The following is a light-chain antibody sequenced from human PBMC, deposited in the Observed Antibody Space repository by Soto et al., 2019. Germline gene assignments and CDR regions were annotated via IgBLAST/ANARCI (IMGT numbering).Light chain of an antibody. CDR2: AAS. V-gene: IGKV1-39*01. CDR3: QQTFGTPRT. CDR1: ENIRSY. Sequence: DIQMTQSPSSLSASAGDRVTITCRASENIRSYLNWYQQKPGKAPEVLIYAASKVHSGVLLRFSGSGSGTDFTLNITRLQPEDFATYYCQQTFGTPRTFGQGTKLEI. J-gene: IGKJ1*01.